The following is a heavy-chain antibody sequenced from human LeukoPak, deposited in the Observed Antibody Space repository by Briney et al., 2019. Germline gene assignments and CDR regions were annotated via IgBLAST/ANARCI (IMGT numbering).Heavy chain of an antibody. V-gene: IGHV3-53*01. CDR1: GFSVSNNY. CDR2: IYSGGAT. Sequence: GGSLRLSCAVSGFSVSNNYMSWVRQAPGKGLAWVSVIYSGGATYYADSVKGRFTISRDNSKNTLYPQMNSLRAEDTAVYYCARGGGGGNPFDYWGQGTLVTVSS. CDR3: ARGGGGGNPFDY. J-gene: IGHJ4*02. D-gene: IGHD4-23*01.